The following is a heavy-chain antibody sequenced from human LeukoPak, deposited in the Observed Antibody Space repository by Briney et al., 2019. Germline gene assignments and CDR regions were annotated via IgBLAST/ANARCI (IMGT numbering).Heavy chain of an antibody. D-gene: IGHD3-22*01. CDR3: ARRWLERNPTPYWYFDL. Sequence: PSETLSLTCAVYGGSFSGYYWSWIRQPPGKGLEWIGEINHSGSTNYNPSLKSRVTISVDTSKNQFSLKLSSVTAADTAVYYCARRWLERNPTPYWYFDLWGRGTLVTVSS. V-gene: IGHV4-34*01. CDR1: GGSFSGYY. CDR2: INHSGST. J-gene: IGHJ2*01.